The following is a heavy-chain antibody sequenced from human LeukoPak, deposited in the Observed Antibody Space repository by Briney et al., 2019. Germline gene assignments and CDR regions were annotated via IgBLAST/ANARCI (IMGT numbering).Heavy chain of an antibody. Sequence: SETLSLTCTVSGGSISSSSYYWGWIRQPPGKGLEWIGNIYYGGSTFYSPSLKSRVTMSVDTSKNQFSLKLSSVTAADTAVYYCARPQTGIAAGTVYYFDYWGQGTLVTVSS. V-gene: IGHV4-39*01. J-gene: IGHJ4*02. CDR2: IYYGGST. CDR3: ARPQTGIAAGTVYYFDY. D-gene: IGHD6-13*01. CDR1: GGSISSSSYY.